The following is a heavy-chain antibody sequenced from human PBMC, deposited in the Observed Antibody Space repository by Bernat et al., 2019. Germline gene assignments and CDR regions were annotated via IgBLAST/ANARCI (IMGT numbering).Heavy chain of an antibody. J-gene: IGHJ1*01. Sequence: QVQLQQWGAGLLKPSETLSLTCAVYGGSFSGYYWSWIRQPPGKGLVWIGEINHSGSTNYNPPLKSRVTISVDTSKCQFSLKLGSVTAADTAVYYRAGDQRRDCGNYAEYFQHRGQGALVRDSS. V-gene: IGHV4-34*01. CDR1: GGSFSGYY. CDR2: INHSGST. D-gene: IGHD4-11*01. CDR3: AGDQRRDCGNYAEYFQH.